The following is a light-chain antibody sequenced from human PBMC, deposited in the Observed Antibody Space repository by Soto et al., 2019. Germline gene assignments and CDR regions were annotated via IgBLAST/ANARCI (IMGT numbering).Light chain of an antibody. V-gene: IGKV1-9*01. CDR3: QRLQT. Sequence: DIQLTQSPSFLSASVGERVTITCRASQGISSYLAWYQQKPGKAPKLLIFAASTLQSGVPSRFSGSGSGTEFTLTISNLQPEDFATYYCQRLQTFGQGTRVEIK. CDR2: AAS. J-gene: IGKJ1*01. CDR1: QGISSY.